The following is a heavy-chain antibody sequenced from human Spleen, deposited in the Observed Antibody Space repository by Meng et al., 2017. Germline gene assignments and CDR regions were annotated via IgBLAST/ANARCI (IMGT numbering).Heavy chain of an antibody. Sequence: GESLKISCAASGFTFSSYSMNWVRQAPGKGLEWVSSISSSSYIYYADSVKGRFTISRDNAKNSLYLQMNSLRAEDTAVYYCARDRSYDSSGYYWSSNYYYGMDVWGQGTTVTVSS. V-gene: IGHV3-21*01. CDR1: GFTFSSYS. CDR3: ARDRSYDSSGYYWSSNYYYGMDV. J-gene: IGHJ6*02. CDR2: ISSSSYI. D-gene: IGHD3-22*01.